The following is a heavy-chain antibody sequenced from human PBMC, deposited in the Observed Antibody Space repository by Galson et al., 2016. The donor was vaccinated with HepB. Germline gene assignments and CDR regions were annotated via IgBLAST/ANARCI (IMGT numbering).Heavy chain of an antibody. D-gene: IGHD3-10*01. V-gene: IGHV3-23*01. Sequence: SLRLSCAASGFTFSDYALIWVRRAPGKGLEWVSGFSGGGGNAFYADSVRGRFTISRDNSKNTLFLQMNSMRADDAAVYYCAKLAKGWSGDAGGIEYWGQGTLVTVSS. J-gene: IGHJ4*02. CDR2: FSGGGGNA. CDR1: GFTFSDYA. CDR3: AKLAKGWSGDAGGIEY.